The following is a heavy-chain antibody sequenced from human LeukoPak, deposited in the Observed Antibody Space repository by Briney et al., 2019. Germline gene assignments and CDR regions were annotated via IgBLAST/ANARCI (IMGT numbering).Heavy chain of an antibody. V-gene: IGHV1-2*02. Sequence: ASVKVSCNPSGYTFTDSYIHWVRQAPAVGLQWMGWINPSNGDTHYAELFQGRVTMTRDTSIRTAYMELTGLTTDDTAVYYCARSPIGASAYWGRGTLVTVSS. D-gene: IGHD3-10*01. CDR1: GYTFTDSY. CDR3: ARSPIGASAY. CDR2: INPSNGDT. J-gene: IGHJ4*02.